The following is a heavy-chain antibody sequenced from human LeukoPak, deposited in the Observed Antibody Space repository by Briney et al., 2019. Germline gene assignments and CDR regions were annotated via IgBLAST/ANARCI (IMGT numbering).Heavy chain of an antibody. V-gene: IGHV3-7*01. Sequence: GFLRTFCGGSGFNIFWLRMSLVRQGSREGPEWVANIKQDGSEKYYVDSVKGRFTISRDNAKNSLYLQMNSLRAEDTAVYYCAELGITMIGGVWGKGTTVTISS. D-gene: IGHD3-10*02. J-gene: IGHJ6*04. CDR2: IKQDGSEK. CDR3: AELGITMIGGV. CDR1: GFNIFWLR.